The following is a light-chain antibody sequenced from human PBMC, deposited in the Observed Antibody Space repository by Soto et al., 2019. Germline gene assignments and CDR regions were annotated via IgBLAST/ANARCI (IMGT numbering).Light chain of an antibody. V-gene: IGLV2-14*01. Sequence: QSVLTQPASVSGSPGQSITISCTGTSSDIGSYNYVSWYQQHPGKAPKLMIYDVSNRPSGVSNRFSGSKSGNTASLAISGLQAEDEADYYCSAYTSSSTLVVFGGGTKVTVL. CDR2: DVS. CDR1: SSDIGSYNY. J-gene: IGLJ2*01. CDR3: SAYTSSSTLVV.